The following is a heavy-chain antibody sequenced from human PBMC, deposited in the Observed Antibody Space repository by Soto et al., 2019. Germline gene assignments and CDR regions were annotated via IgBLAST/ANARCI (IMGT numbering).Heavy chain of an antibody. Sequence: SETLSLTCTVSNGSIDNTVFFWNWIRQHPGRGLEWIGYISYSGKTFYNPSLQSRVSMSLDTSTNQFSLKSSSVTAADTAVYFSARHLSVGDPNANWFDTWGQGTLVTVSS. V-gene: IGHV4-31*03. CDR3: ARHLSVGDPNANWFDT. CDR1: NGSIDNTVFF. CDR2: ISYSGKT. J-gene: IGHJ5*02.